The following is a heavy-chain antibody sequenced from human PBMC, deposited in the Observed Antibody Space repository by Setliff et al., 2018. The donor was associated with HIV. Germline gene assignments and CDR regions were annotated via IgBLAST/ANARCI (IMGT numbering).Heavy chain of an antibody. D-gene: IGHD2-2*02. CDR3: ARYTSKVDWFDP. CDR1: GDSITSNDYY. CDR2: IHYNGRA. V-gene: IGHV4-39*01. J-gene: IGHJ5*02. Sequence: PSETLSLTCTVSGDSITSNDYYWGWIRQPPGKGLEWIGIIHYNGRAYYAPSLKSRVTISVDSSLTQFSLKLRSVTASDSALYYCARYTSKVDWFDPWGQVALVTVSS.